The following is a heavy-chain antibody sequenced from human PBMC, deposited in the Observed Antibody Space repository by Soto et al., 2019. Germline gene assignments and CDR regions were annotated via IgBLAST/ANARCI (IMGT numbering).Heavy chain of an antibody. D-gene: IGHD3-10*01. V-gene: IGHV1-18*01. J-gene: IGHJ4*02. CDR2: ISAYNGNT. CDR3: ARDLWFGERTDY. CDR1: GYTFTSYG. Sequence: ASVKVSCKVSGYTFTSYGISWVRQAPGQGLEWMGWISAYNGNTNYAQKLQGRVTMTTDTSTSTAYMELRSLRSDDTAVYYCARDLWFGERTDYWGQGTLVTVSS.